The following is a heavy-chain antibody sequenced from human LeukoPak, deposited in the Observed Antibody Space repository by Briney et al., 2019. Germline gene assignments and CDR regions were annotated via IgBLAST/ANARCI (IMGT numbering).Heavy chain of an antibody. D-gene: IGHD3-10*01. J-gene: IGHJ4*02. CDR1: GFTFSSYG. CDR2: ISYDGSNK. CDR3: AKDLTFGGSGIFDY. V-gene: IGHV3-30*18. Sequence: GGSLRLSCAASGFTFSSYGMHWVRQAPGKGLGWVAVISYDGSNKYYADSVKGRFTISRDNSKNTLYLQMNSLRAEDTAVYYCAKDLTFGGSGIFDYWGQGTLVTVSS.